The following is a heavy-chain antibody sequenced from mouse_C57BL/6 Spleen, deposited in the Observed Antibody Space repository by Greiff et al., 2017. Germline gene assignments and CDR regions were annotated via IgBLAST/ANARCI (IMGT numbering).Heavy chain of an antibody. CDR3: AREPYYFEY. J-gene: IGHJ2*01. V-gene: IGHV1-59*01. Sequence: VKLQQPGAELVRPGTSVKLSCKASGYTFTSYWMHWVKQRPGQGLEWIGVIDPSDSYTNYNQKFKGKATLTVDTSSSTAYMQLSSLTSEDSAVYYCAREPYYFEYWGQGTTLTVSS. CDR2: IDPSDSYT. CDR1: GYTFTSYW.